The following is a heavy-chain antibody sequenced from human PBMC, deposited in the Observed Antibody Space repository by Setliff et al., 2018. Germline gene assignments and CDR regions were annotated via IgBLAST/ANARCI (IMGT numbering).Heavy chain of an antibody. Sequence: SETLSLTCAVYGGSFSDYSWGWFRQPAGKGLEWIGQIYTSWSTNYNPSLKSRVTISLDTSKNQFSLSLTSVTAEDTAVYYCARMSGFQYIDVWDKGTTVTVSS. D-gene: IGHD3-3*01. J-gene: IGHJ6*03. CDR2: IYTSWST. CDR1: GGSFSDYS. V-gene: IGHV4-59*10. CDR3: ARMSGFQYIDV.